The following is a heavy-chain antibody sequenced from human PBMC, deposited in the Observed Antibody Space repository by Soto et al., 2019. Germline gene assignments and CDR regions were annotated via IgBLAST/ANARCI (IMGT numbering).Heavy chain of an antibody. CDR3: ARDKSKAVAGNWFDP. V-gene: IGHV1-18*01. Sequence: QVQLVQSGAEVKKPGASAKVSCKASGYTFTSYGISWVRQAPGQGLEWMGWISAYNGNTNYAQKLQGRVTMTTDTSTSTAYMELRSLRSDDTAVYYCARDKSKAVAGNWFDPWGQGTLVTVSS. CDR1: GYTFTSYG. J-gene: IGHJ5*02. D-gene: IGHD6-19*01. CDR2: ISAYNGNT.